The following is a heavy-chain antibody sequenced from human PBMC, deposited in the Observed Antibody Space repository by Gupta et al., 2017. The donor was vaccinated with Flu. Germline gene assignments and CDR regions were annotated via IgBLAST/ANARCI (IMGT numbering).Heavy chain of an antibody. V-gene: IGHV3-30*18. CDR1: GFTFSHYG. J-gene: IGHJ4*02. Sequence: QGQLVESGGGVVQPGRSLRLSCAASGFTFSHYGMQWVRQAPGKGLEWVAVGSYDGGTKIYADSVQGRVTISRDNSKNTLFLQMNSLRAEDTAVYYCVKEGHSNGYGAYFEYWGQGSLVTVSS. CDR2: GSYDGGTK. D-gene: IGHD5-18*01. CDR3: VKEGHSNGYGAYFEY.